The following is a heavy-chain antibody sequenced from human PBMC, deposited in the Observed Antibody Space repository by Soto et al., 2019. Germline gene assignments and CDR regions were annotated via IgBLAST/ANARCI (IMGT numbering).Heavy chain of an antibody. D-gene: IGHD6-19*01. V-gene: IGHV4-4*02. CDR1: GGSISSSNW. CDR2: IYHSGST. CDR3: ARRYTVAVAANWFDP. Sequence: QVQLQESGPGLVKPSGTLSLTCAVSGGSISSSNWWSWVRQPPGKGLEWVGEIYHSGSTNYNPSHRSRVTISVDKSKNQFSLKLSSVTAADTAVYYCARRYTVAVAANWFDPWGQGTLVTVSS. J-gene: IGHJ5*02.